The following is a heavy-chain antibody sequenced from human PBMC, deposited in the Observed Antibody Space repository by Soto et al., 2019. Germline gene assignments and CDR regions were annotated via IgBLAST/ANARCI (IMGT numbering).Heavy chain of an antibody. CDR3: ARVVCDSSGYYDYYYYGMDV. D-gene: IGHD3-22*01. CDR1: GGSISSGGYS. Sequence: LSLTCAVSGGSISSGGYSWSWIRQPPGKGLEWIGYIYHSGSTYYNPSLKSRVTISVDRSKNQFSLKLSSVTAADTAVYYCARVVCDSSGYYDYYYYGMDVWGQGTTVTVSS. CDR2: IYHSGST. J-gene: IGHJ6*02. V-gene: IGHV4-30-2*01.